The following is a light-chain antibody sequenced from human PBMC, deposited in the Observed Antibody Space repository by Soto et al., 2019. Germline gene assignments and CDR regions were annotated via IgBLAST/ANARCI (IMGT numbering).Light chain of an antibody. CDR2: GAS. Sequence: MTQSPANLSLSPGERATLSCRASQSVSSNLAWYQQKPGQAPRLLIYGASTRATDIPARFSGSGSETDFTLTISSLQSEDFAVYFCQQYDSWPPPWTFGQG. J-gene: IGKJ1*01. CDR1: QSVSSN. V-gene: IGKV3-15*01. CDR3: QQYDSWPPPWT.